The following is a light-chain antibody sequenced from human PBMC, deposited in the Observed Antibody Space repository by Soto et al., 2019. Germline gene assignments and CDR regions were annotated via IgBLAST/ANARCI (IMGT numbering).Light chain of an antibody. J-gene: IGKJ4*01. CDR1: QGISSY. CDR2: DAS. Sequence: IQLTQSPSSLSASVGDRVTITCRASQGISSYLGWYQRKPGKAPNLLIYDASTYHSGVPSRFSDGGSETDFTLTISSLQPEDFATYYCQRVNVYPSTFGRGTKVDIK. CDR3: QRVNVYPST. V-gene: IGKV1-9*01.